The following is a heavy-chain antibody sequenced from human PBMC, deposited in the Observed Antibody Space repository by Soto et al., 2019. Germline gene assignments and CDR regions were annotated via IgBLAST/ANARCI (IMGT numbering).Heavy chain of an antibody. CDR1: GFSFSSFA. V-gene: IGHV3-23*01. CDR2: VSGRGGDT. D-gene: IGHD3-3*01. J-gene: IGHJ4*02. CDR3: AKDPNYDFWSGFSAVYFDY. Sequence: EVHLLQSGGGLVQPGGSLRLSCAASGFSFSSFALSWVRQSPGKGLEWVAAVSGRGGDTYYANSVKGRFTISRDNSQNTLFPQMNSLRADDSTIYYCAKDPNYDFWSGFSAVYFDYWGQGTLVTVSS.